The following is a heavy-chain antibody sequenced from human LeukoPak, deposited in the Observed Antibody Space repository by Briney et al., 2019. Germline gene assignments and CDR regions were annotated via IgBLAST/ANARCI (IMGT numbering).Heavy chain of an antibody. Sequence: ASVNVSCRASGYTFTIYAMNWVRQPPGQGLEGMGWINTNTGNSTYAQGFRGRFVFSLDTSVSPVYLQISSLKAEDTAVYYCARAPHPSEFTTVVTHPLDYWGQGTLVTVSS. J-gene: IGHJ4*02. V-gene: IGHV7-4-1*02. CDR3: ARAPHPSEFTTVVTHPLDY. CDR2: INTNTGNS. D-gene: IGHD4-23*01. CDR1: GYTFTIYA.